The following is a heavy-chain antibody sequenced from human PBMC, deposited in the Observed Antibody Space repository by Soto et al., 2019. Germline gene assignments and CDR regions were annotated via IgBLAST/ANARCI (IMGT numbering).Heavy chain of an antibody. Sequence: GESLRISCRGSGDSFTGYWIGWVRQMPGKGLEWMGIIYPGDSDTRYSPSFQGQVTISADKSISTAYLQWSSLKASDTAMYYCARGMRDCSSTSCCFDYWGQGTLVTVSS. V-gene: IGHV5-51*01. CDR3: ARGMRDCSSTSCCFDY. CDR2: IYPGDSDT. J-gene: IGHJ4*02. D-gene: IGHD2-2*01. CDR1: GDSFTGYW.